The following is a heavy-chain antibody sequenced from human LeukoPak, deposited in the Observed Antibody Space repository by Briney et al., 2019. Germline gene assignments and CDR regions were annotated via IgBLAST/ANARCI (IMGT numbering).Heavy chain of an antibody. CDR3: AKDEQASRVTFGAFHV. J-gene: IGHJ3*01. V-gene: IGHV3-30*02. D-gene: IGHD1/OR15-1a*01. Sequence: GGSLRLSCAASGLTFSSYAMHWVRQAPGKGLEWVAFIQYDGNNKYYADSVKGRFTISRDNSRDTLYLQMNSLRAEDTAIYYCAKDEQASRVTFGAFHVWGQGTMVTVSS. CDR2: IQYDGNNK. CDR1: GLTFSSYA.